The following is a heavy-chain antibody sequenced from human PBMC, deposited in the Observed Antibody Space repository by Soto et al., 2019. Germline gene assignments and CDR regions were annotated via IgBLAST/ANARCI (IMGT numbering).Heavy chain of an antibody. CDR1: GYSFSTYW. CDR3: ARRSNLNSAAPDY. V-gene: IGHV5-51*01. CDR2: IFPGDSDI. Sequence: GESLKISCKGSGYSFSTYWIAWVRQMPGKGLEWMGIIFPGDSDIRYSPSFQGHVTISADGSINTAYLRWSSLKASDTAMYYCARRSNLNSAAPDYWGQGTLVTVSS. D-gene: IGHD1-20*01. J-gene: IGHJ4*02.